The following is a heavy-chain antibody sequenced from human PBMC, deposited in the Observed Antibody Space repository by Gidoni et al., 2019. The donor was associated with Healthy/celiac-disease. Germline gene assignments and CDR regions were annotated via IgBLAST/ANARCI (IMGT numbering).Heavy chain of an antibody. CDR2: INHSGST. D-gene: IGHD5-18*01. CDR3: ARAPPRGGRYSYGYTWNFQH. CDR1: GGSFRGYY. J-gene: IGHJ1*01. V-gene: IGHV4-34*01. Sequence: QVQLQQWGAGLLKPSETLSLTCAVYGGSFRGYYWSWIRQPPGKGLEWIGEINHSGSTNYNPSLKSRVTISVDTSKNQFSLKLSSVTAADTAVYYCARAPPRGGRYSYGYTWNFQHWGQGTLVTVSS.